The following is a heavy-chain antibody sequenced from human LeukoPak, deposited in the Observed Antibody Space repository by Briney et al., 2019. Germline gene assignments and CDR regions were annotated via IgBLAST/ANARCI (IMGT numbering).Heavy chain of an antibody. CDR1: GGSFSDYY. CDR2: IYYSGST. V-gene: IGHV4-30-4*08. D-gene: IGHD6-13*01. Sequence: PSETLSLTCAVYGGSFSDYYRSWIRQPPGKGLEWIGYIYYSGSTYYNPSLKSRVTISVDTSKNQFSLKLSSVTAADTAVYYCAREGSSRSAFDIWGQGTMVTVSS. J-gene: IGHJ3*02. CDR3: AREGSSRSAFDI.